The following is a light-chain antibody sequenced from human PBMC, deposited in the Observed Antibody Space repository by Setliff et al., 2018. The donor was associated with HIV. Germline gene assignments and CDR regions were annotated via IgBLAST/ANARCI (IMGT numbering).Light chain of an antibody. CDR3: CSYAGSIVPP. Sequence: QSVLTQTASVSGSPGQSITISCTGTSSDVGGYNYVSWYQQHPGKAPKLMIYDVTKRPSGVSDRFSGSKSGNTASLTISGLQADDEADYYCCSYAGSIVPPFGTGPRSPS. J-gene: IGLJ1*01. V-gene: IGLV2-23*02. CDR2: DVT. CDR1: SSDVGGYNY.